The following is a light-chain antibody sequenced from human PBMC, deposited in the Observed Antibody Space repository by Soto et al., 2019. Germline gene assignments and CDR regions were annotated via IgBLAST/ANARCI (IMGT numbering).Light chain of an antibody. CDR3: AAWHDTLSGHV. Sequence: QSVLTQPASVSGSPGQSITISCTGSTSNIGHNPVRWYQQLPGTAPKLLIYNNDQRPSGVPARFSGSKSGTSASLAISGLQSEDEADYYCAAWHDTLSGHVFGTGTKVTVL. V-gene: IGLV1-44*01. CDR2: NND. J-gene: IGLJ1*01. CDR1: TSNIGHNP.